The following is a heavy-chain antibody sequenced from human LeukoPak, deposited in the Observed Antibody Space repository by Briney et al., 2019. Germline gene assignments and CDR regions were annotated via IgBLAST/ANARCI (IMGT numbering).Heavy chain of an antibody. CDR1: GFTFSTYA. Sequence: GGSLRLSCAASGFTFSTYAMSRVRQAPGRGLEWISAISDSGPNTYYADSVKGRFTTSRDNSRSTLYLQLNSLRAEDTATCFCAKDVSPRPWYFDLWGRGTLVTVSS. CDR3: AKDVSPRPWYFDL. J-gene: IGHJ2*01. CDR2: ISDSGPNT. D-gene: IGHD5/OR15-5a*01. V-gene: IGHV3-23*01.